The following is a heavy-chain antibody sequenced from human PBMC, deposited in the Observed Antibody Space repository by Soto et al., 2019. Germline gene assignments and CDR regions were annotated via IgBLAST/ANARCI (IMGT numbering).Heavy chain of an antibody. CDR3: ARDQYDFRSGSYYYAMEV. Sequence: LGSALSGKYVRCRCPSWRWIKQTPGKGLEWIGYIYYTGSTNYNPSLKGRVTMSVDTSRDQVSLRLRSVTRADTAVYYCARDQYDFRSGSYYYAMEVWGQGTKVTV. CDR1: GKYVRCRCPS. CDR2: IYYTGST. D-gene: IGHD3-3*01. V-gene: IGHV4-61*01. J-gene: IGHJ6*02.